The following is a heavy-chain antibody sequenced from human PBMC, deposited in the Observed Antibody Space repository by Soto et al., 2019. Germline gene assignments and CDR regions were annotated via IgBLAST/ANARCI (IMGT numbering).Heavy chain of an antibody. CDR3: TTAEFNYYGSGSYYRAPYYFDY. Sequence: GGSLRLSCAASGFTFSNAWMSWVRQAPGKGLEWVGRIKSKTDGGTTDYAAPVKGRFTISRDDSKNTLYLQMNSLKTEDTAVYYCTTAEFNYYGSGSYYRAPYYFDYWGQGTLVTSPQ. CDR2: IKSKTDGGTT. V-gene: IGHV3-15*01. J-gene: IGHJ4*02. D-gene: IGHD3-10*01. CDR1: GFTFSNAW.